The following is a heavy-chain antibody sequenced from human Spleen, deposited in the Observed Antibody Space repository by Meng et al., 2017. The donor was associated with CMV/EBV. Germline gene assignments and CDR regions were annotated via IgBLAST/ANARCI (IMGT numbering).Heavy chain of an antibody. CDR2: ISYDESNK. CDR1: GFTFSSYA. V-gene: IGHV3-30-3*01. J-gene: IGHJ3*02. CDR3: ARSESPLSCCAFDI. Sequence: GGSLRLSCAASGFTFSSYAMHWVRQAPGKGLEWVAVISYDESNKYHADSVKGRFTISRDNSKSTLYLQMNSLRPEDTAVYYCARSESPLSCCAFDIWGQGTMVTVSS. D-gene: IGHD4/OR15-4a*01.